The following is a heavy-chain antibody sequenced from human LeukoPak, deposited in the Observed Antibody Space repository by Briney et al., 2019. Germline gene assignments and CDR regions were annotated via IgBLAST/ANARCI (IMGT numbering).Heavy chain of an antibody. Sequence: GASVKVSCKASGGTFSSYTISWVRQAPGQGLEWMGRIIPILGIANYAQKFQGRVTITADKPTSTAYMELSSLRSEDTAVYYCARGKIGSAAAFDYWGQGTLVTVSS. CDR1: GGTFSSYT. CDR2: IIPILGIA. V-gene: IGHV1-69*02. CDR3: ARGKIGSAAAFDY. J-gene: IGHJ4*02. D-gene: IGHD6-13*01.